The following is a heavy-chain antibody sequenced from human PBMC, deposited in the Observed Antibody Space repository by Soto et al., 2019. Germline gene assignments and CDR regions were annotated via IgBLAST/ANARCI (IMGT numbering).Heavy chain of an antibody. CDR3: VKGTRPLPNISGLIYGRY. D-gene: IGHD6-19*01. V-gene: IGHV3-23*01. CDR2: ISDVEGAT. CDR1: GSSFSNYA. J-gene: IGHJ4*02. Sequence: LRLSCAASGSSFSNYAMTWVRQAPGKGLEWVSTISDVEGATYSADSVKGRFTTSRDNSKNTVFLQMDNLRAEDTAVYFCVKGTRPLPNISGLIYGRYRGKGTPVTVSS.